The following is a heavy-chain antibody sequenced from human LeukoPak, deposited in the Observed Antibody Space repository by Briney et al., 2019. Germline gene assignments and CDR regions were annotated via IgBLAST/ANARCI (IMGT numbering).Heavy chain of an antibody. J-gene: IGHJ4*02. Sequence: GGSLRLSCAASEFSVGSNYMTWVRQAPGKGLEWVSLIYSGGSTYYADSVKGRFTISRDNAKNSLYLQMNSLRAEDTALYYCARVLAVAREIDYWGQGTLVTVSS. V-gene: IGHV3-66*01. CDR3: ARVLAVAREIDY. CDR1: EFSVGSNY. CDR2: IYSGGST. D-gene: IGHD6-19*01.